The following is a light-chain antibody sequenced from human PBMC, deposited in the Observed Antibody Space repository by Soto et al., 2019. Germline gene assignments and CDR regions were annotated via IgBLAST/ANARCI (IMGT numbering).Light chain of an antibody. V-gene: IGLV2-14*03. CDR2: GNN. CDR1: SSDIGGHNS. J-gene: IGLJ1*01. Sequence: QSALTQPASVSGSPGQSITISCTGTSSDIGGHNSVAWYQHNPGKAPKLLNYGNNNRPSGVPDRFSGSKSGISASLAITGLQAEDEADYYCQSYESSSLSGYVFGSGTKVTVL. CDR3: QSYESSSLSGYV.